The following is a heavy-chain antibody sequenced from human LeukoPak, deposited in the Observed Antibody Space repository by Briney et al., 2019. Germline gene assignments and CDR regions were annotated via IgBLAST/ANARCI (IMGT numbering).Heavy chain of an antibody. D-gene: IGHD1/OR15-1a*01. V-gene: IGHV3-23*01. CDR1: GFTFSSYA. CDR2: ISGSGGST. CDR3: ARDQENSFDY. Sequence: GGSLRLSCAASGFTFSSYAMSWVRQAPGKGLEWVSVISGSGGSTYYADSVKGRFTISRDNSKNTLCLQMNSLRAEDTAVYYCARDQENSFDYWGQGTLVTVSS. J-gene: IGHJ4*02.